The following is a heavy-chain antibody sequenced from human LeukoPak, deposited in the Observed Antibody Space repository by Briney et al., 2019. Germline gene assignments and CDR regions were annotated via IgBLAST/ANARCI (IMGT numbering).Heavy chain of an antibody. V-gene: IGHV4-31*03. CDR3: ARDRVVVVPAASAQYYYGMDV. CDR1: GGSISSGGYY. D-gene: IGHD2-2*01. CDR2: IYYSGST. Sequence: SETLSLTCTVSGGSISSGGYYWRWIRQHPGKGLEWIGYIYYSGSTYYNPSLKSRVTISVDTSKNQFSLKLSSVTAADTAVYYCARDRVVVVPAASAQYYYGMDVWGQGTTVTVSS. J-gene: IGHJ6*02.